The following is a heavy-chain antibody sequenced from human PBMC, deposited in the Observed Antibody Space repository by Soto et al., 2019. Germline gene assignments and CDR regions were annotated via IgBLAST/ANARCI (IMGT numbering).Heavy chain of an antibody. CDR3: ARKATVTTCFDY. CDR1: GASIISGEHY. Sequence: SETLSLTCTVSGASIISGEHYWSWIRQHPGKGLEWIGYIYYSGSTYYNPSLKSRVTISVDTSKNQFSLKLSSVTAADTAVYYCARKATVTTCFDYWGQGTLVTVSS. V-gene: IGHV4-31*03. D-gene: IGHD4-17*01. J-gene: IGHJ4*02. CDR2: IYYSGST.